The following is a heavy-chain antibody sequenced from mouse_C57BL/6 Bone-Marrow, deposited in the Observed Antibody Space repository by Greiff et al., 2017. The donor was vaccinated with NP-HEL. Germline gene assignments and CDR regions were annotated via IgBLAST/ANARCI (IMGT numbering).Heavy chain of an antibody. CDR3: ARRGDYYGNYAMDY. CDR2: ISNGGGSP. V-gene: IGHV5-12*01. D-gene: IGHD1-1*01. CDR1: GFTFSDYY. J-gene: IGHJ4*01. Sequence: EVKVVESGGGLVQPGGSQKLSCAASGFTFSDYYMYWVRQTPEKRLEWVAYISNGGGSPYYPDTVKGRFTISRDNAKNTLYLQMSRLKSEDTAMYYCARRGDYYGNYAMDYWGQGTSVTVSS.